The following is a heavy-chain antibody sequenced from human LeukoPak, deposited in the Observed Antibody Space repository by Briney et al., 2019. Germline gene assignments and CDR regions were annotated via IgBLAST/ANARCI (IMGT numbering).Heavy chain of an antibody. D-gene: IGHD6-6*01. CDR1: GGSVSSYY. CDR3: ARHFAYSSSSYFDY. CDR2: VYYTGST. J-gene: IGHJ4*02. Sequence: SETLSLTCSVSGGSVSSYYWSWIRQPPGKGLEWIGYVYYTGSTNYNPSLKSRVTMFEDKSKNQFSLRLYSVTVADTAVYYCARHFAYSSSSYFDYWGQGSLVTVS. V-gene: IGHV4-59*08.